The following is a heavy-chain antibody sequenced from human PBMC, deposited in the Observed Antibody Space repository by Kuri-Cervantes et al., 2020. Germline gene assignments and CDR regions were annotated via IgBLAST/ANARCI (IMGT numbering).Heavy chain of an antibody. D-gene: IGHD3-10*01. J-gene: IGHJ4*02. Sequence: GSLRLSCTASGFSFSDAWMSWVRQPPGKGLEWIGEINHSGSTNYNPSLKSRVTISVDTSKNQFSLKLSSVTAADTAVYYCARGAPKRSMVRGVKEKAVDYWGQGTLVTVSS. CDR3: ARGAPKRSMVRGVKEKAVDY. CDR2: INHSGST. CDR1: GFSFSDAW. V-gene: IGHV4-34*01.